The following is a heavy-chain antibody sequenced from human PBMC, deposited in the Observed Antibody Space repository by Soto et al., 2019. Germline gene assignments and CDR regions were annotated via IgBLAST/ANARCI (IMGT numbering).Heavy chain of an antibody. J-gene: IGHJ4*02. CDR2: IKQDGSEK. D-gene: IGHD3-22*01. V-gene: IGHV3-7*01. Sequence: EVQLVESGGGLVQPGGSLRLSCAASGFTFSNYWMSWVRQAPGKGLEWVANIKQDGSEKYYVDSVKGRFTISRDNAKNSLYLQINSLRAEDTAVYYCARDSSFDASSGDLDYWGQGTLVTVSS. CDR1: GFTFSNYW. CDR3: ARDSSFDASSGDLDY.